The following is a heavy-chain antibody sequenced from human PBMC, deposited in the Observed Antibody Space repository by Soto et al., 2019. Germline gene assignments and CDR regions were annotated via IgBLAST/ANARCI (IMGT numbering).Heavy chain of an antibody. V-gene: IGHV3-23*01. CDR1: GVTFTSYA. Sequence: VGSLRLSCVASGVTFTSYAMTWVRQVPGEGLQWVSSISKSGYSTYYADSVKGRFTTSRDNSKNTLYLQMNNLRAEDTAIYYCAKGSFGFDYWGQGTLVTVSS. CDR3: AKGSFGFDY. J-gene: IGHJ4*02. CDR2: ISKSGYST. D-gene: IGHD3-10*01.